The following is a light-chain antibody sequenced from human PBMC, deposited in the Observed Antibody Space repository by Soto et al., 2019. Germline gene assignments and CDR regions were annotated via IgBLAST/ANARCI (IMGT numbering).Light chain of an antibody. J-gene: IGLJ1*01. V-gene: IGLV2-14*01. CDR2: DVS. Sequence: QSVLTQPASVSGSPGQSITISCTGTSSDVGGYNYVSWYQQHPGKAPKLMIYDVSNRPSGISNRFSGSKSGNTASLTISGLQAEDEADYYCSSYTSTSTRVFGTGTKVPAL. CDR1: SSDVGGYNY. CDR3: SSYTSTSTRV.